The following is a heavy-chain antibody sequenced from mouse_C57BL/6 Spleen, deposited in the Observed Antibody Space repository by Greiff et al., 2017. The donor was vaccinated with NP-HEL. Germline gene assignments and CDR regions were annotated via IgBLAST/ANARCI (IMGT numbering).Heavy chain of an antibody. D-gene: IGHD2-5*01. Sequence: EVMLVESEGGLVQPGSSMKLSCTASGFTFSDYYMAWVRQVPEKGLEWVANINYDGSSTYYLDSLKSRFIISRDNAKNILYLQMSSLKSEDTATYYCARDRSNYDWYFDVWGTGTTVTVSS. CDR3: ARDRSNYDWYFDV. CDR1: GFTFSDYY. V-gene: IGHV5-16*01. CDR2: INYDGSST. J-gene: IGHJ1*03.